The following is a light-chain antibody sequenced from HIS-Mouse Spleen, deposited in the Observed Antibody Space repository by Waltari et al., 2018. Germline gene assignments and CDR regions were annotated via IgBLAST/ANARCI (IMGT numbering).Light chain of an antibody. CDR3: AAWDDSLSGRV. J-gene: IGLJ3*02. V-gene: IGLV1-47*01. CDR2: RNN. CDR1: SSNIGINY. Sequence: QSVLTQPPSASGTPGQRVTISCSGRSSNIGINYVYWYQQLPGTAPNPLIYRNNQRPSGVPDRFAGSKSGTSASLAISGIRSEDEADYYCAAWDDSLSGRVFGGGTKLTVL.